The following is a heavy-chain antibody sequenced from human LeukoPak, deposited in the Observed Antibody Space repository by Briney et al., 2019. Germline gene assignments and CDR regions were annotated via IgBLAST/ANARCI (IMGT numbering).Heavy chain of an antibody. J-gene: IGHJ3*02. CDR2: IYYSGST. D-gene: IGHD3/OR15-3a*01. CDR1: GGSIRRGDYY. V-gene: IGHV4-30-4*08. Sequence: PSQTLSLTCTVSGGSIRRGDYYWSWIRQPPGKGLEWIGYIYYSGSTYYNPSLKSRVTISVNTSKNQFSLKLSSVTAADTAVYYCARDFDFWSSRNNDAFDIWGQGTMVTASS. CDR3: ARDFDFWSSRNNDAFDI.